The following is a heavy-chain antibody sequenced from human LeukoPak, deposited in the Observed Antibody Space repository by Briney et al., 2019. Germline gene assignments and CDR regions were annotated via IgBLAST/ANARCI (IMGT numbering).Heavy chain of an antibody. V-gene: IGHV4-59*12. Sequence: KPSETLSLTCTVSGGSISSYYWSWIRQPPGKGLEWIGYIYYSGSTYYNPSLKSRVTISVDRSKNQFSLKLSSVTAADTAVYYCASNVGGAGLPYYYYYMDVWGKGTTVTVSS. D-gene: IGHD3-16*01. CDR1: GGSISSYY. CDR2: IYYSGST. J-gene: IGHJ6*03. CDR3: ASNVGGAGLPYYYYYMDV.